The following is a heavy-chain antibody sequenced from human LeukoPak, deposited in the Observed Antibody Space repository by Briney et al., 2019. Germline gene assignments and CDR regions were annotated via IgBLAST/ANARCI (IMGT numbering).Heavy chain of an antibody. CDR1: GGSFSGYY. Sequence: SETLSLTCAVYGGSFSGYYWSWIRQPPGKGLEWIGEIYHSGSTNYNPSPKSRVTISVDKSKNQFSLKLSSVTAADTAVYYCATAGPAMSSWGQGTLVTVSS. CDR2: IYHSGST. J-gene: IGHJ5*02. CDR3: ATAGPAMSS. V-gene: IGHV4-34*01. D-gene: IGHD1-26*01.